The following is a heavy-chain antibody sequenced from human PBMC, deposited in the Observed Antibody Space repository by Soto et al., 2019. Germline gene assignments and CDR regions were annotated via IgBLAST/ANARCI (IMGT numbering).Heavy chain of an antibody. CDR3: ARDRIAALNYYYYMDV. Sequence: ASVKVSCKASGYTFTSYYMHWVRQAPGQGLEWMGIINPSGGSTSYAQKFQGRVTMTRDTSTSTVYMELSSLRSEDTAVYYCARDRIAALNYYYYMDVWGKGTTVTVSS. CDR2: INPSGGST. D-gene: IGHD6-13*01. CDR1: GYTFTSYY. J-gene: IGHJ6*03. V-gene: IGHV1-46*03.